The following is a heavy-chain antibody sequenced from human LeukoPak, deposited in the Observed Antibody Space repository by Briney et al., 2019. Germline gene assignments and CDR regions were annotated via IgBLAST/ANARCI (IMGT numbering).Heavy chain of an antibody. Sequence: GGSLRLSCAASGFTFSNYTMNWARQAPGEGLEWVSSISSSSTYMYYADSLKGRLTVSRDNVKNSLYLQMNSLRAEDTAVYYCARDDDYSKFDYWGQGTLVTVSS. CDR2: ISSSSTYM. D-gene: IGHD4-11*01. CDR3: ARDDDYSKFDY. J-gene: IGHJ4*02. V-gene: IGHV3-21*01. CDR1: GFTFSNYT.